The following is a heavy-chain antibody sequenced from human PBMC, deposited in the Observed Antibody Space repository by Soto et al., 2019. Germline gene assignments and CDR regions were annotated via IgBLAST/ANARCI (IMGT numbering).Heavy chain of an antibody. CDR3: AREASDYDILTGRLDY. D-gene: IGHD3-9*01. J-gene: IGHJ4*02. V-gene: IGHV3-7*01. CDR1: GFTFSSYW. Sequence: GGSLSLSCAASGFTFSSYWMSWVRQAPGKGLEWVANIKQDGSEKYYVDSVKGRFTISRDNAKNSLYLQMNSLRAEDTAVYYCAREASDYDILTGRLDYWGQGTLVTVSS. CDR2: IKQDGSEK.